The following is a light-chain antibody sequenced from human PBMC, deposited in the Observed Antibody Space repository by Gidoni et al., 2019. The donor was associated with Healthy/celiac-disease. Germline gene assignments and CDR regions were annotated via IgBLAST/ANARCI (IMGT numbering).Light chain of an antibody. Sequence: DIQMTQSPSSLSAAVGDRVTITCQASQDISNYLNWYQQKPGKAPKLLIYGASTLEPGVPSRFSGSGSGTDFTFSISSLQPEDIATYYCQQYDTLPHTFGQGTKMEMK. V-gene: IGKV1-33*01. CDR1: QDISNY. CDR3: QQYDTLPHT. J-gene: IGKJ2*01. CDR2: GAS.